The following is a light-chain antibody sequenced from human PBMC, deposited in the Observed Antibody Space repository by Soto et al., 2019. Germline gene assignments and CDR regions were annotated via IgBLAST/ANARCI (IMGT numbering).Light chain of an antibody. CDR1: GSDVGDYDY. Sequence: QSALTQPASVSGSPGESITISCTGTGSDVGDYDYVSWYQHHPGKAPKLMIYEVSNRPSGVSNRFSGSKSGNTASLTISGLQAEDEADYFCSSYTCSQAYVFGTETKVTVL. CDR3: SSYTCSQAYV. J-gene: IGLJ1*01. V-gene: IGLV2-14*01. CDR2: EVS.